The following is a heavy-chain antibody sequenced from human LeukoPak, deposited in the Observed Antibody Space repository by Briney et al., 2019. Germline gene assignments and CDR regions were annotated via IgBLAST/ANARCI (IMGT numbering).Heavy chain of an antibody. D-gene: IGHD3-9*01. V-gene: IGHV1-18*04. J-gene: IGHJ4*02. CDR1: GYTFTSYY. CDR3: ARDSPQLNYDILTGYYNRTFDY. CDR2: ISAYNGNT. Sequence: ASVKVSCKASGYTFTSYYMHWVRQAPGQGLEWMGWISAYNGNTNYAQKLQGRVTMTTDTSTSTAYMELRSLRSDDTAVYYCARDSPQLNYDILTGYYNRTFDYWGQGTLVTVSS.